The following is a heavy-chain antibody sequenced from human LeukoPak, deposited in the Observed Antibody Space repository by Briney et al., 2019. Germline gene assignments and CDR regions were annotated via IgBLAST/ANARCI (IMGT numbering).Heavy chain of an antibody. CDR2: IYYSGST. CDR1: GGSISSYY. J-gene: IGHJ3*02. Sequence: SETLSLTCTVSGGSISSYYWSWIRQPPGKGLEWIGYIYYSGSTNYNPSLKSRVTISVDTSKNQFSLKLSSVTAADTAVYYCARPERGAFDIWGQGTMVTVSS. V-gene: IGHV4-59*01. CDR3: ARPERGAFDI.